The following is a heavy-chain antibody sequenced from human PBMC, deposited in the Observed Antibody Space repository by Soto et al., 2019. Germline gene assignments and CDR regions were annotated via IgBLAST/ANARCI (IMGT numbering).Heavy chain of an antibody. V-gene: IGHV1-69*01. D-gene: IGHD4-17*01. Sequence: QVQLVQSGAEVKKPESSVKVSCKASGGTFSSYAISWVRQAPGQGLEWMGGIIPIFGTANYAQKFQGRVTITADESTSTAYMELSSLRSEDTAVYYCATYYGGNLPKDYYYGMDVWGQGTTVTVSS. CDR2: IIPIFGTA. J-gene: IGHJ6*02. CDR3: ATYYGGNLPKDYYYGMDV. CDR1: GGTFSSYA.